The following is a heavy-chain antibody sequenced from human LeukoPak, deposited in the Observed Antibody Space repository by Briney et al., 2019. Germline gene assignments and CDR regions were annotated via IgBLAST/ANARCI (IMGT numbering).Heavy chain of an antibody. Sequence: MSSETLSLTCTVSGGSISSSSYYWGWIRQPPGKGLEWIGSIYYSGSTYYNPSLKSRVTISVDTSKNQFSLKLSSVTAADTAVYYCARVNIDSSWPLDYWGQGTLVTVSS. CDR2: IYYSGST. D-gene: IGHD6-13*01. V-gene: IGHV4-39*07. CDR3: ARVNIDSSWPLDY. J-gene: IGHJ4*02. CDR1: GGSISSSSYY.